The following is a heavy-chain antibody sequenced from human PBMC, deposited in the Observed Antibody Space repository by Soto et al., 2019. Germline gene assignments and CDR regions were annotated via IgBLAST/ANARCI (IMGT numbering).Heavy chain of an antibody. Sequence: QVHLQESGPGLVKPSETLSLTCTVSGGSISSSDYYWGWIRQPPGKGLEWIGSISYGVSTYYNPSLKSRLTISIDTSKNQFSLGLNSVTAADTAVYYCATSSVSRLLNHWYFDLWGRGTLVTVSS. V-gene: IGHV4-39*01. D-gene: IGHD2-8*01. CDR2: ISYGVST. J-gene: IGHJ2*01. CDR3: ATSSVSRLLNHWYFDL. CDR1: GGSISSSDYY.